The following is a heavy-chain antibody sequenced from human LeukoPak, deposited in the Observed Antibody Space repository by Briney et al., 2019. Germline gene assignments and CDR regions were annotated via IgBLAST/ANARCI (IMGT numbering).Heavy chain of an antibody. D-gene: IGHD1-7*01. J-gene: IGHJ4*02. CDR3: VKDATPMNSIWDYFDS. CDR1: GIKFNIFG. Sequence: GGSLRLSCVASGIKFNIFGMSWVRQAPGKGLEWVSSVGGGNDIHYADSVKSRFTGSRDDAKNTVYLQMNSLRVEDTATYFCVKDATPMNSIWDYFDSWGQGTLVTV. V-gene: IGHV3-23*01. CDR2: VGGGNDI.